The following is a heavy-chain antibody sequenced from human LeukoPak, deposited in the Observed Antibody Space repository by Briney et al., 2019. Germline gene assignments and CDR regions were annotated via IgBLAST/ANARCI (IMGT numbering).Heavy chain of an antibody. D-gene: IGHD1-7*01. CDR2: MYYRGNT. V-gene: IGHV4-39*07. Sequence: SSETLSLTCTVSGGSISSITYYWGWIRQPPGKGLEWVGHMYYRGNTFYNPSLKSRVTISVDTSKNQFSLKLRSVTAADTAVYYCARLYGNYQNYFDYWGQGTLVTVSS. CDR3: ARLYGNYQNYFDY. J-gene: IGHJ4*02. CDR1: GGSISSITYY.